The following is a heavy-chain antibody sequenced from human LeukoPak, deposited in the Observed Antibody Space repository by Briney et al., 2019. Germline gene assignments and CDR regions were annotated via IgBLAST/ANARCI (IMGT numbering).Heavy chain of an antibody. CDR2: INHSGST. CDR1: GGSFRGYY. Sequence: PSETLSLTCAAYGGSFRGYYWSWIRQPPGKGLEWIGEINHSGSTNYNPSLKSRVTISVDTSKNQFSLKLSSVTAADTAVYYCASGYSSSYGYWGQGTLVTVSS. V-gene: IGHV4-34*01. CDR3: ASGYSSSYGY. D-gene: IGHD6-13*01. J-gene: IGHJ4*02.